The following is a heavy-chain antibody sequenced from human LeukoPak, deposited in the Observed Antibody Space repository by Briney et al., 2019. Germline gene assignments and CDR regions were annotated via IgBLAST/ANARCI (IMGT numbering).Heavy chain of an antibody. D-gene: IGHD3-9*01. V-gene: IGHV3-30*18. CDR3: AKLLGWAYDILTGSSPNPLDY. CDR1: GFTFSSYG. Sequence: PGGSLRLSCAASGFTFSSYGMHWVRQAPGKGLEWVAVISYDGSNKYYADSVKGRFTISRDNSKNTLYLQMNSLRAEDTAVYYCAKLLGWAYDILTGSSPNPLDYWGQGTLVTASS. CDR2: ISYDGSNK. J-gene: IGHJ4*02.